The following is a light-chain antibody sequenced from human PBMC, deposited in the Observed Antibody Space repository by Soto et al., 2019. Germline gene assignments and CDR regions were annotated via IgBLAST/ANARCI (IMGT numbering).Light chain of an antibody. J-gene: IGKJ2*01. CDR3: QQYNSYNT. CDR2: KAS. Sequence: DIQMSQSPSTLSASVGDRGTITCRASQSISSWLAWYQQKPGKAPKLLIYKASSLESGVPSRFSGSGSGKEFTLTISTLQPDDFAPYYCQQYNSYNTFGQGTKLEIK. CDR1: QSISSW. V-gene: IGKV1-5*03.